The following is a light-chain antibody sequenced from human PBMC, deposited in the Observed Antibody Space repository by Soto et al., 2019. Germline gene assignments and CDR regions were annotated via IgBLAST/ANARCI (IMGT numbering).Light chain of an antibody. J-gene: IGKJ4*01. CDR3: QQSSRTSPVT. V-gene: IGKV1-39*01. CDR2: AAS. Sequence: DIQMTQSPSSLPASVGDRVTMTCRASQSINTCLNWYQVKPGTPPKLLIYAASRLQSGVPSRFSGSGSGTDVALPISSLQPADFATYYCQQSSRTSPVTFGGGTKVEI. CDR1: QSINTC.